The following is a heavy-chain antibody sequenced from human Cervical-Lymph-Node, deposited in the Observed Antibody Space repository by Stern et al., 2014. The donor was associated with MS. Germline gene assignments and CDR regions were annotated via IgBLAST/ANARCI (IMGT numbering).Heavy chain of an antibody. CDR2: IIPIFGTP. CDR3: ATPSTVTVGGMDV. Sequence: QVQLGQSGAEVKKPGSSVKVSCKASGGTFSSQAINWVRQAPGQGLEWVGGIIPIFGTPNYAQKVQDRVTITADESTSTAYMELSSLRSEDTAVYYCATPSTVTVGGMDVWGQGTTVTVSS. CDR1: GGTFSSQA. J-gene: IGHJ6*02. V-gene: IGHV1-69*01. D-gene: IGHD4-17*01.